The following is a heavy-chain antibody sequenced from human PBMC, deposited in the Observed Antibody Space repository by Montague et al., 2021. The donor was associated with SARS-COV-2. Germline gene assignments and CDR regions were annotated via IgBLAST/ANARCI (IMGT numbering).Heavy chain of an antibody. CDR3: ARDHCRGGFCYYGGAFDA. Sequence: SETLSLTCTVSGGSINIGTYYWTWIRQSPGKALEWIGNIYDSGTTNYXXXLKSRVTILEDTSRNQFSLNLNSVTAADTAVYYCARDHCRGGFCYYGGAFDAWGQGTMVTVSS. CDR2: IYDSGTT. D-gene: IGHD2-15*01. V-gene: IGHV4-61*01. J-gene: IGHJ3*01. CDR1: GGSINIGTYY.